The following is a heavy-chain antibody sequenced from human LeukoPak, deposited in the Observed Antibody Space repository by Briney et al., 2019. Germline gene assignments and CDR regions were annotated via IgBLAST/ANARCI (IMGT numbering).Heavy chain of an antibody. CDR2: INNNGGSI. Sequence: GGSLRLSCAASGFTFSSYSMNWFRQAPGKGLEWVSTINNNGGSIFYADSVKGRFTISRDNAKNSLFLHMNSLRAGDTAVYYCARDCSSTECPSLGYWGQGTLVTVSS. V-gene: IGHV3-21*01. J-gene: IGHJ4*02. CDR1: GFTFSSYS. D-gene: IGHD2-2*01. CDR3: ARDCSSTECPSLGY.